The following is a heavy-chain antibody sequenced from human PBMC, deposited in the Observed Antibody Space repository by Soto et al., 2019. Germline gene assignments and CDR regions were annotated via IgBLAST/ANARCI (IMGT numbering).Heavy chain of an antibody. Sequence: QVQLVQSGAEVKKPGSSVKVSCKASGGTFRSYTINWVRQAPGQGLEWMGGIIPIFGTANYAQKFQGRVTITADESTSTAYMELGSLISEDTAVYYCARQFPVASPPNGCDPGGQGTLVTVSS. CDR2: IIPIFGTA. CDR1: GGTFRSYT. CDR3: ARQFPVASPPNGCDP. J-gene: IGHJ5*02. V-gene: IGHV1-69*01. D-gene: IGHD2-15*01.